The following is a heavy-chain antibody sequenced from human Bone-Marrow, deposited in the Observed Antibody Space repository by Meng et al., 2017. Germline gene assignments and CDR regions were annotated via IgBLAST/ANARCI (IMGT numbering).Heavy chain of an antibody. V-gene: IGHV4-31*03. J-gene: IGHJ2*01. CDR2: IYYSGST. CDR1: GGSISSGGYY. CDR3: ARHVDTAMVTGWYFDL. Sequence: QVQLHESGTGLLKPSQTLSLTGSVSGGSISSGGYYWSWIRQHPGKGLEWIGYIYYSGSTYYNPSLKSRVTISVDTSKNQFSLKLSSVTAADTAVYYCARHVDTAMVTGWYFDLWGRGTLVTVSS. D-gene: IGHD5-18*01.